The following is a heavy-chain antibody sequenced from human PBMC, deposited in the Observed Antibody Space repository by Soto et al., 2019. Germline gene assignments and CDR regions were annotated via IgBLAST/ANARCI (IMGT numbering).Heavy chain of an antibody. V-gene: IGHV1-3*01. Sequence: ASVKVSCKASGYTFTSYAMHWVRQAPGQRLEWMGWINAGNGNTKYSQKFQGRVTITRDTSASTAYMELSSLRSEDTAVYYCARDLFWSGSQGWFDPWGQGTLVTVS. CDR1: GYTFTSYA. J-gene: IGHJ5*02. CDR3: ARDLFWSGSQGWFDP. CDR2: INAGNGNT. D-gene: IGHD3-3*01.